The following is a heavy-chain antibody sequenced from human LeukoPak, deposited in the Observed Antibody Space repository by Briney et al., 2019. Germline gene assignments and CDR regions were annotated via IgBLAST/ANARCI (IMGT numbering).Heavy chain of an antibody. CDR3: SRGGANDL. CDR2: IFTSGSS. CDR1: GGSITSDY. D-gene: IGHD4/OR15-4a*01. V-gene: IGHV4-4*07. Sequence: PSETLSLTCTVSGGSITSDYWSWIRQPAGKGLEWIGRIFTSGSSTYNPSLKSRVTMSLDTSKNEFYLGLSSVTAADTAIYFCSRGGANDLWGQGTLVTVSS. J-gene: IGHJ5*02.